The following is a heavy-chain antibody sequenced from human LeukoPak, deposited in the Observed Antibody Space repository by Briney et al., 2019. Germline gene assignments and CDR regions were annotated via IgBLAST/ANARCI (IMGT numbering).Heavy chain of an antibody. J-gene: IGHJ4*02. D-gene: IGHD3-10*01. V-gene: IGHV4-34*01. CDR2: INHSGST. Sequence: SETLSLTCAVYGVSFSGYYWSWIRQPPGKGLEWIGEINHSGSTNYNPSLNSRVTISVDTSKNQFSLKLSSVTAADTAVYYCARAVTMVRGVSLAYYFDYWGQGTLVTVSS. CDR3: ARAVTMVRGVSLAYYFDY. CDR1: GVSFSGYY.